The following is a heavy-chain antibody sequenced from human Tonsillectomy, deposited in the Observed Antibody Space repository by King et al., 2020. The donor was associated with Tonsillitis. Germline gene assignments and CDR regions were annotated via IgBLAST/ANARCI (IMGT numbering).Heavy chain of an antibody. J-gene: IGHJ6*02. D-gene: IGHD3-10*01. CDR3: ARGSSGMDV. V-gene: IGHV3-21*01. CDR2: ISMNSTYI. Sequence: VQLVESGGGLVKPGGSLRLSCAASGFTFSSYTMNWVRQAPGKGLEWVSSISMNSTYIYYADSVKGRFTISRDNAKNSLYLQMNSLRAEDTAVYYCARGSSGMDVWGQGTTVTVSS. CDR1: GFTFSSYT.